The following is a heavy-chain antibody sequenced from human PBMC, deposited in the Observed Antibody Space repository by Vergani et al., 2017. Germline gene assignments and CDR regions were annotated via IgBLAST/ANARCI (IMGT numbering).Heavy chain of an antibody. CDR2: INPSGGHT. CDR1: GYTFSNYY. V-gene: IGHV1-46*03. CDR3: ARGNYVILSGYRY. Sequence: QVQVVQSGAAVKKSGASVKASCKTSGYTFSNYYMHWVRQAPGQGLEWMGIINPSGGHTNYAQKFQGRVTRTNDTAPSTVYMDLSSLRSEDTAIYYCARGNYVILSGYRYWGQGTLVTVSA. J-gene: IGHJ4*02. D-gene: IGHD3-9*01.